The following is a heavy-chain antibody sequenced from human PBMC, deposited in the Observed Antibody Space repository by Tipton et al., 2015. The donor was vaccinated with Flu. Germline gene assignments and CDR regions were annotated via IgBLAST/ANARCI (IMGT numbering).Heavy chain of an antibody. D-gene: IGHD6-13*01. CDR3: ARDAGLDAFDI. J-gene: IGHJ3*02. CDR1: GGSISSGSYY. CDR2: IYTSGST. Sequence: TLSLTCTVSGGSISSGSYYCSWIRQPAGKGLECIASIYTSGSTNYNPSLKSRVTISVNTSKNQFSLRLSSVTAADTAVYYCARDAGLDAFDIWGQGTMVTVSS. V-gene: IGHV4-61*02.